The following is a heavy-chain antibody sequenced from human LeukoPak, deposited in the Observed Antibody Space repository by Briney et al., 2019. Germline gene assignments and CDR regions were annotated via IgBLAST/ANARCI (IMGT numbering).Heavy chain of an antibody. D-gene: IGHD6-13*01. CDR2: IYHSGST. CDR3: ARGAGSSWSAWFDP. CDR1: GYSISSGYY. V-gene: IGHV4-38-2*01. Sequence: PSETLSLTCAVSGYSISSGYYWGWIRQPPGKGLEWIGSIYHSGSTYYNPSLKSRVTISVDTSKNQFSLKLSSVTAADTAVYYCARGAGSSWSAWFDPWGQGTPVTVSS. J-gene: IGHJ5*02.